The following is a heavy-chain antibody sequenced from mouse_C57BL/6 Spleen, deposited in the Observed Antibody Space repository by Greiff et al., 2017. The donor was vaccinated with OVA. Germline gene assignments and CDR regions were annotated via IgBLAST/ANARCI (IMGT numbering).Heavy chain of an antibody. CDR1: GFSLTSYA. D-gene: IGHD2-14*01. CDR3: ARKGTPNYYAMDY. CDR2: IWTGGGT. Sequence: VQVVESGPGLVAPSPSLSITCTVSGFSLTSYAISWVSQPPGKGLEWLGVIWTGGGTNYNSALKSRLSISKDNSKSQVFLKMNSLQTDDTARYYCARKGTPNYYAMDYWGQGTSVTVSS. J-gene: IGHJ4*01. V-gene: IGHV2-9-1*01.